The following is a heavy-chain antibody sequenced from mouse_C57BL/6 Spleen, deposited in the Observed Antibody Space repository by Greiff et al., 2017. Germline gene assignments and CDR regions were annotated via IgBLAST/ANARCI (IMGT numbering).Heavy chain of an antibody. V-gene: IGHV5-17*01. CDR1: GFTFSDYG. Sequence: VHVKQSGGGLVKPGGSLKLSCAASGFTFSDYGMHWVRQAPEKGLEWVAYISSGSSTIYYADTVKGRFTISRDNAKNTLFLQMTSLRSEDTAMYYCARGDYGSSYDAMDYWGQGTSVTVSS. J-gene: IGHJ4*01. CDR3: ARGDYGSSYDAMDY. D-gene: IGHD1-1*01. CDR2: ISSGSSTI.